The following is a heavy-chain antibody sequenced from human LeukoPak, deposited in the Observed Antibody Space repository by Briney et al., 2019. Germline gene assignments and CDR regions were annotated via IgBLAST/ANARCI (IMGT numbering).Heavy chain of an antibody. CDR3: ARVKLRFLEQFDY. D-gene: IGHD3-3*01. Sequence: GTSLRLSCAASGFTFSSYSMNWVRQAPGKGLEWVSSISSSSSYIYYADSVKGRFTISRDDAKNSLYLQMNSLRAEDTAVYYCARVKLRFLEQFDYWGQGTLVTVSS. V-gene: IGHV3-21*01. CDR2: ISSSSSYI. J-gene: IGHJ4*02. CDR1: GFTFSSYS.